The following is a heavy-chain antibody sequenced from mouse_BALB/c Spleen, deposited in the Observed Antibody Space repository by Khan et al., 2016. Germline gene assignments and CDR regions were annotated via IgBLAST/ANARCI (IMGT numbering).Heavy chain of an antibody. D-gene: IGHD1-2*01. V-gene: IGHV3-2*02. CDR2: IRYSGST. J-gene: IGHJ1*01. CDR1: GYSITSDYA. CDR3: TRSPTVTRYFDV. Sequence: EVQLQESGPGLVKPSQSLSLTCTVTGYSITSDYAWNWIRQFPGNKLEWMGYIRYSGSTTYNPSLKSRISITRDTSKNQFFLQLYSVTTEDTATYYCTRSPTVTRYFDVWGAGTTVTVSS.